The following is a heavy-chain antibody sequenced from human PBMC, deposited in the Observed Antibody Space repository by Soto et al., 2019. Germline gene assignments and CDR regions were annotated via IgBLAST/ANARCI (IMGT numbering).Heavy chain of an antibody. CDR2: ISSSGSTI. D-gene: IGHD2-15*01. V-gene: IGHV3-48*03. CDR1: GFIFSSFA. Sequence: EVQLLESGGGLVQPGGSLRLSCAASGFIFSSFAMSWVRQAPGKGLEWVSYISSSGSTIYYADSVKGRFTISRDNAKNSLYLQMNSLRAEDTAVYYCARVGCSGGSCYSAYWGQGTLVTVSS. CDR3: ARVGCSGGSCYSAY. J-gene: IGHJ4*02.